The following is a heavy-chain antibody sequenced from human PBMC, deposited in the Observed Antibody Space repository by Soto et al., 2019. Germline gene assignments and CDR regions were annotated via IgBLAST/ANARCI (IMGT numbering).Heavy chain of an antibody. J-gene: IGHJ4*02. CDR1: GFTFSSYA. V-gene: IGHV3-23*01. D-gene: IGHD3-22*01. CDR3: AKEMTSDYYLFDY. Sequence: EVQLLQSGGGLVQPGGSLRLSCAASGFTFSSYAMSWVRQAPGKGLEWVSTISGTGGSTYYPDSVKGRFTISRDNSKNTVYLQMNSLRAEDAAVYYCAKEMTSDYYLFDYWGQGTLVTVSS. CDR2: ISGTGGST.